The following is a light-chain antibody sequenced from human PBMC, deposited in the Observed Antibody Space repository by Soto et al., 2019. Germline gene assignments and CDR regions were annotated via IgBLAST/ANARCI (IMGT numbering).Light chain of an antibody. V-gene: IGKV1-12*01. CDR1: QGISTW. CDR3: QQFNSVPRP. J-gene: IGKJ4*01. CDR2: TES. Sequence: DIQRTKSGSSVSSSVGDRVTCTCRASQGISTWLAWDQQKPGKAPKLLIYTESSLQSWVQSRFSGSGDGTDFTLTSSSLQPEDLATHYCQQFNSVPRPFGGGTQVEIK.